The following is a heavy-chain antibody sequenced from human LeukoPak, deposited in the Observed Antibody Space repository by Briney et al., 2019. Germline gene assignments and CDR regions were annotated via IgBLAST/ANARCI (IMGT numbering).Heavy chain of an antibody. CDR3: ARGGSIVGATPHDMFDI. J-gene: IGHJ3*02. Sequence: PWDTLSLTCTVSGGSITSNYWSWIRQPPGKGREWISYNSYDGSINYNPSLKSRVTISVDTSKNQFSLKLNSVTAADTAVYYCARGGSIVGATPHDMFDIWGQGTMVTVFS. CDR1: GGSITSNY. CDR2: NSYDGSI. D-gene: IGHD1-26*01. V-gene: IGHV4-59*07.